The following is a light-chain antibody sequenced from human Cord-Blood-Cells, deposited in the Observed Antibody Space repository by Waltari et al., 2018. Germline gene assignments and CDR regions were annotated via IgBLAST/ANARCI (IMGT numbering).Light chain of an antibody. Sequence: IVLTQSQGTLSLSPGERATLSCRASQSVSSSYLAWYQQKPGQAPRLLIYGASSRATGIPDMFSGSGSGTDFTLTISRLEPEDFAVYYCQQYGSSPGFGQGTKLEIK. J-gene: IGKJ2*03. CDR3: QQYGSSPG. CDR2: GAS. V-gene: IGKV3-20*01. CDR1: QSVSSSY.